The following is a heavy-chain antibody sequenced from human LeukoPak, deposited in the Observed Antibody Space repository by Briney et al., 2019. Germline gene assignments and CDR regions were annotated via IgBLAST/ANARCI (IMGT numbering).Heavy chain of an antibody. D-gene: IGHD3-9*01. CDR3: ARDGEELRYFDWLFWFDP. CDR1: GFTFSSYS. V-gene: IGHV3-21*01. Sequence: GGSLRLSCAASGFTFSSYSMNWVRQAPGKGLEWVSSISSSSSYIYYADSVKGRFTISRDNAKNSLYLQMNSLRAEDTAVYYCARDGEELRYFDWLFWFDPWGQGILVTVSS. CDR2: ISSSSSYI. J-gene: IGHJ5*02.